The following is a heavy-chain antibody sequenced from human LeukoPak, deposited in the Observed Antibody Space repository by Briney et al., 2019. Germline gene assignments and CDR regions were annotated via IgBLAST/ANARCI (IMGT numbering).Heavy chain of an antibody. Sequence: SETLSLTCTVSGGSISSYYWSWIRQPPGRGLEWIGYISYGGSTNYNPSLKSRVTVSVDTSRNQFSLKLSSVTAADTAVYYCARGRLGSSGSYYNVLDYWGQGTLVTVSS. CDR2: ISYGGST. V-gene: IGHV4-59*01. J-gene: IGHJ4*02. D-gene: IGHD3-10*01. CDR3: ARGRLGSSGSYYNVLDY. CDR1: GGSISSYY.